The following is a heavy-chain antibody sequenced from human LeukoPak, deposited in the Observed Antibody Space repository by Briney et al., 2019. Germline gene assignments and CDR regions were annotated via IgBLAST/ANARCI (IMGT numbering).Heavy chain of an antibody. CDR3: AKGGIVVVEAARPNDY. CDR1: GFTFSTYA. Sequence: GGSLRLSCTASGFTFSTYAMSWVRQAPRKGLEWVSAITGGGARTYYADSVKGRFTISRDNSKSTLHLQMNSLRAEDTAVYYCAKGGIVVVEAARPNDYWGQGTLVIVSS. V-gene: IGHV3-23*01. CDR2: ITGGGART. J-gene: IGHJ4*02. D-gene: IGHD2-15*01.